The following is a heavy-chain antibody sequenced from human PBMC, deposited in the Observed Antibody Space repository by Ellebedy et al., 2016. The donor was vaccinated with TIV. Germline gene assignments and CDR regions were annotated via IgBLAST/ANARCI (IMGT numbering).Heavy chain of an antibody. Sequence: GESLKISCAASGFTFSNYAMTWVRQAPGKGLEWVSAISGRGTNTHYTDSLRGRFTISRDNSKNTLYLQMDSLRAEDAAVYYCAQTNWGSGGFYGMDVWGQGTTVTVSS. D-gene: IGHD7-27*01. CDR2: ISGRGTNT. CDR3: AQTNWGSGGFYGMDV. J-gene: IGHJ6*02. CDR1: GFTFSNYA. V-gene: IGHV3-23*01.